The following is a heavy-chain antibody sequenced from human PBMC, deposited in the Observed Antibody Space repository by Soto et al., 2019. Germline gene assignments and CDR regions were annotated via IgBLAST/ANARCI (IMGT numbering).Heavy chain of an antibody. CDR3: AKDLSSSADGFDI. CDR1: GSSFSRYG. J-gene: IGHJ3*02. D-gene: IGHD6-13*01. CDR2: TWYDGSDK. V-gene: IGHV3-33*06. Sequence: QVQLVESGGGVVQPGRSLRLSCAASGSSFSRYGMHWVRQAPGKGLEWVAGTWYDGSDKYYADSVKGRFTISRDNSKKTLYLQMSSLRAEDTAVYYCAKDLSSSADGFDIWGQGTKVTVSS.